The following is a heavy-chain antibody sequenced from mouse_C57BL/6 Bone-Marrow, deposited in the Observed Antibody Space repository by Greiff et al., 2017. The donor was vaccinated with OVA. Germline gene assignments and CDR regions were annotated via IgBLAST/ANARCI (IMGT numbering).Heavy chain of an antibody. V-gene: IGHV5-9-1*02. CDR3: TRGAMVTTPYYAMDY. Sequence: EVNLVESGEGLVKPGGSLKLSCAASGFTFSSYAMSWVRQTPEKRLEWVAYISSGGDYIYYADTLKGRFTISRDNARNTLYLQMSSLKSEDTAMYYCTRGAMVTTPYYAMDYWGQGTSVTVSS. D-gene: IGHD2-3*01. J-gene: IGHJ4*01. CDR2: ISSGGDYI. CDR1: GFTFSSYA.